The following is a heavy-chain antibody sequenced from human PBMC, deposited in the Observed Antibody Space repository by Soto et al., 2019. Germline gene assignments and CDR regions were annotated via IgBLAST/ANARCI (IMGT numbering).Heavy chain of an antibody. Sequence: GGSLSLSCAASGFTLSGYAMDWVRQAPGKGLEYVSGISSNGVGTYYANSVQGRFTISRDNSKNTVYLRMGSLRPEDMAVYYCAGTTSHQWYYMDVWGKGTTVTVSS. V-gene: IGHV3-64*01. CDR1: GFTLSGYA. D-gene: IGHD1-7*01. CDR2: ISSNGVGT. J-gene: IGHJ6*03. CDR3: AGTTSHQWYYMDV.